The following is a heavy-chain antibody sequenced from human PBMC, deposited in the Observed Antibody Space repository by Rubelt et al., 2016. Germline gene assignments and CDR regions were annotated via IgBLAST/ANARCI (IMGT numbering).Heavy chain of an antibody. D-gene: IGHD3-16*01. CDR2: VFYTGRT. V-gene: IGHV4-39*01. J-gene: IGHJ4*02. CDR3: ARHGLWSRNAIDY. CDR1: GGSISSSSYY. Sequence: QLQLQESGPGLVKPSETLSLACTVSGGSISSSSYYWGWIRQPPGKGLAWIGGVFYTGRTYYNPSLKRPTHNNVEPSKNQFSPKWTSGTAADTAVYYWARHGLWSRNAIDYWGQGTLGTVSS.